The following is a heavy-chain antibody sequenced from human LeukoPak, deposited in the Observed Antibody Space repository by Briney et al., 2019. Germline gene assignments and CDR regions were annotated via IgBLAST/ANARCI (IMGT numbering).Heavy chain of an antibody. Sequence: SQTLSLTCTVSGGSISSGGYYWSWIRQPPGKGLEWIGYIYHSGSTYYNPSLKSRVTISVDRSKNQFSLKLSSVTALDTAIYYCARTDMGGGEDNWFDPWGQGTLVIVSS. V-gene: IGHV4-30-2*01. CDR2: IYHSGST. J-gene: IGHJ5*02. D-gene: IGHD1-26*01. CDR3: ARTDMGGGEDNWFDP. CDR1: GGSISSGGYY.